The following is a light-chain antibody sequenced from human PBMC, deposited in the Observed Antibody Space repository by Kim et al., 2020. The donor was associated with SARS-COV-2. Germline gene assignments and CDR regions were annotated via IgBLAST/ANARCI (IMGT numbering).Light chain of an antibody. V-gene: IGKV3-20*01. J-gene: IGKJ1*01. Sequence: CPGESAHLSCWASQTVSSDYLVWYQQKPGQSPRLLIYDTSTRVTGIPNRFSGRGSGTNFTLTIGRLEPEDSAIYYCQQYASLPRTYGQGTKVDIK. CDR2: DTS. CDR1: QTVSSDY. CDR3: QQYASLPRT.